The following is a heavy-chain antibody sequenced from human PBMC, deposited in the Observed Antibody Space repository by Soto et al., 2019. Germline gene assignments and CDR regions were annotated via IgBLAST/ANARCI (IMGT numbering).Heavy chain of an antibody. D-gene: IGHD6-13*01. CDR1: GLTVSSNY. CDR3: ARDDSSSLYYFDY. V-gene: IGHV3-66*01. CDR2: IYSGGST. Sequence: EVQLVESGGGLVQPGGSLRLSCAASGLTVSSNYMSWVRQAPGKGLEWVSVIYSGGSTYYADSVKGRFTISRDNSKNTLYLQMNSLRAEDTAVYYCARDDSSSLYYFDYWGPGTLVTVSS. J-gene: IGHJ4*02.